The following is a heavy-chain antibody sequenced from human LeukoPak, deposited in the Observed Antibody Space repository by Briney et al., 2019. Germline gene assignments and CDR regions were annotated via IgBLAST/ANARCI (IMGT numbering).Heavy chain of an antibody. D-gene: IGHD2-21*02. CDR1: GYTFTSYG. J-gene: IGHJ4*02. CDR3: ARDPRGYCGGDCQNFDY. Sequence: ASVKVSCKASGYTFTSYGISWVRQAPGQGLEWMGWISAYNGNTNYAQKLQGRVTMTTDTSTGTAYMELRSLRSDDTAVYYCARDPRGYCGGDCQNFDYWGQGTLVTVSS. CDR2: ISAYNGNT. V-gene: IGHV1-18*01.